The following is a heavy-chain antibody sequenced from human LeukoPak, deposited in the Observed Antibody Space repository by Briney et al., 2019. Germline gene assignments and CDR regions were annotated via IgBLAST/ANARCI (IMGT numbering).Heavy chain of an antibody. V-gene: IGHV1-8*01. J-gene: IGHJ4*02. CDR3: ARGAPQEYCSGGSCPYFDY. CDR2: MNPNSGNT. CDR1: GYTFTSYD. Sequence: ASVKVSCKASGYTFTSYDFNWVRQATGQGLEWMGWMNPNSGNTGYAQKFQGRVTMTTNTSISTAYMEVSSLRSEDTAVYYCARGAPQEYCSGGSCPYFDYWGQGTLVTVSS. D-gene: IGHD2-15*01.